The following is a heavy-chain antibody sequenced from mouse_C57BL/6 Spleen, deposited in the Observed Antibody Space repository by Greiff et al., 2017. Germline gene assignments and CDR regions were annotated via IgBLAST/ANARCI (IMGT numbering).Heavy chain of an antibody. D-gene: IGHD2-2*01. CDR1: GYAFTNYL. Sequence: QVQLQQSGAELVRPGTSVKVSCKASGYAFTNYLIEWVKQRPGQGLEWIGVINPGSGGTNYNEQFKGKATLTADKSSSTAYMQLSSLTSEDSAVYFCARSEGVTTYFDYWGQGTTLTVSS. J-gene: IGHJ2*01. CDR2: INPGSGGT. CDR3: ARSEGVTTYFDY. V-gene: IGHV1-54*01.